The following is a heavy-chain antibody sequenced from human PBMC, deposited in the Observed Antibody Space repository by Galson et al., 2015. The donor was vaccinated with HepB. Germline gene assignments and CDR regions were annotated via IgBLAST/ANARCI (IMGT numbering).Heavy chain of an antibody. Sequence: PALVKPTQTLTLTCTFSGFSLSTSGMCVSWIRQPPGKALEWLALIDWDDDKYYSTSLKTRLTISKDTSKNQVVLTMTNMDPVDTATYYCARGALWFGEACGYFDYWGQGTLVTVSS. J-gene: IGHJ4*02. D-gene: IGHD3-10*01. V-gene: IGHV2-70*01. CDR3: ARGALWFGEACGYFDY. CDR2: IDWDDDK. CDR1: GFSLSTSGMC.